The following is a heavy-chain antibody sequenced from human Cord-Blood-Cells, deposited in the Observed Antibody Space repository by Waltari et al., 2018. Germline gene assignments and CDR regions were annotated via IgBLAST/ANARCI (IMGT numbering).Heavy chain of an antibody. Sequence: EVQLVESGGGLVQPGGSLRLACAASGFTFSSYWMSWVRQAPGKGLEWGANIKQDGREKYYVDSVKGRFTISRDNAKNSLYLQMNSLRAEDTAVYYCARDPAYGSGSYYNYWGQGTLVTVSS. CDR2: IKQDGREK. J-gene: IGHJ4*02. CDR1: GFTFSSYW. V-gene: IGHV3-7*01. D-gene: IGHD3-10*01. CDR3: ARDPAYGSGSYYNY.